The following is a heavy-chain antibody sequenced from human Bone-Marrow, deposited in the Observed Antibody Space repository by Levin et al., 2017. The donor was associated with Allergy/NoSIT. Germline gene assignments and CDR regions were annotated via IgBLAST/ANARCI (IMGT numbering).Heavy chain of an antibody. CDR1: GFTFSSYW. CDR2: IKKDGSEK. CDR3: ARDLARTISGVPIGYGLDV. Sequence: RPGGSLRLSCAASGFTFSSYWMSWVRQAPGKGLEWVANIKKDGSEKYYVDSVKGRFTISRDNAKNSLSLQMNSLRADDTAVYYCARDLARTISGVPIGYGLDVWGQGTTVAVSS. D-gene: IGHD3-3*01. J-gene: IGHJ6*01. V-gene: IGHV3-7*01.